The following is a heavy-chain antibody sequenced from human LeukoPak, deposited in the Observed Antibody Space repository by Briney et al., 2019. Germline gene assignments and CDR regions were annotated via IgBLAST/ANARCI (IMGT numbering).Heavy chain of an antibody. Sequence: GASVKVSCKASGYTFTGYYMHWVRQAPGQGLEWMGWINPNSGGTNYAQKFQGRVTMTRDTSISTAYMELRSLRSDDTAVYYCARPLGFLEWLPCDYWGQGTLVTVSS. J-gene: IGHJ4*02. V-gene: IGHV1-2*02. CDR2: INPNSGGT. D-gene: IGHD3-3*01. CDR1: GYTFTGYY. CDR3: ARPLGFLEWLPCDY.